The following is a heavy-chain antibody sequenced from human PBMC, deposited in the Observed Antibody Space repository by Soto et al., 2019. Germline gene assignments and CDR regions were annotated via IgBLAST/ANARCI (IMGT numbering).Heavy chain of an antibody. CDR2: IIPILGIA. Sequence: GASVKVSCKASGGTSSSYTISWVRQAPGQGLEWMGRIIPILGIANYAQKFQGRVTITADKSTSTAYMELSSLRSEDTAMYYCARESGGYDFDWFDPWGQGTLVTVSS. D-gene: IGHD3-3*01. V-gene: IGHV1-69*04. CDR3: ARESGGYDFDWFDP. J-gene: IGHJ5*02. CDR1: GGTSSSYT.